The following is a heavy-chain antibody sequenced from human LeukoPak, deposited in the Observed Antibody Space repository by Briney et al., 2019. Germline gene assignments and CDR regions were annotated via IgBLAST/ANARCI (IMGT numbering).Heavy chain of an antibody. CDR3: ASTFPYCSEDNCAL. D-gene: IGHD2-15*01. J-gene: IGHJ1*01. CDR1: RLVFRNHW. V-gene: IGHV3-7*01. CDR2: IHPDGGSAK. Sequence: GGSLRLSCVASRLVFRNHWMSWVRQAPGKGLEWVANIHPDGGSAKNHVDSVKGRFTISRDNAKNSLYLQMSNLRAEDTAVYYCASTFPYCSEDNCALGGQGTLVTVSS.